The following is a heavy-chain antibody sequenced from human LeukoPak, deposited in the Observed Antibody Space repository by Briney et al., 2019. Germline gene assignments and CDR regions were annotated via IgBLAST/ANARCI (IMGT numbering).Heavy chain of an antibody. D-gene: IGHD6-6*01. CDR1: GFTFSDYY. J-gene: IGHJ4*02. CDR3: ARGVKIAARPLYFDY. V-gene: IGHV3-11*04. Sequence: PGGSLRLSCAASGFTFSDYYMSWIRQAPGKGLEWVSYISSSGSTIYYADSVKGRFTSSRDNAKNSLYLQMNSLRAEDTAVYYCARGVKIAARPLYFDYWGQGTLVTVSS. CDR2: ISSSGSTI.